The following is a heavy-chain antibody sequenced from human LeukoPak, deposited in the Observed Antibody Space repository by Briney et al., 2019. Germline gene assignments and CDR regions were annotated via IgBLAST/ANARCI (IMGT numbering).Heavy chain of an antibody. D-gene: IGHD5-18*01. CDR2: ISAYNGNT. CDR3: ARVEWHTAMVTGEPDY. V-gene: IGHV1-18*01. Sequence: ASVKVSCKASGYTFTSYGISWVRRAPGQGLEWMGWISAYNGNTKYAQTLQGRVTMTTDTSTSTAYMELRSLRSDDTSVYYCARVEWHTAMVTGEPDYWGQGTLVTVSS. CDR1: GYTFTSYG. J-gene: IGHJ4*02.